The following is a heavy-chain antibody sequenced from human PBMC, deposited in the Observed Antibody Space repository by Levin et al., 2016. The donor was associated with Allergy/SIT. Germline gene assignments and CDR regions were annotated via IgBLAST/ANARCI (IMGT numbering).Heavy chain of an antibody. CDR3: ASMPGIAAAGNRVSYYGMDV. V-gene: IGHV1-69*13. Sequence: SVKVSCKASGGTFSSYAISWVRQAPGQGLEWMGGIIPIFGTANYAQKFQGRVTITADESTSTAYMELSSLRSEDTAVYYCASMPGIAAAGNRVSYYGMDVWGQGTTVTVSS. D-gene: IGHD6-13*01. CDR2: IIPIFGTA. CDR1: GGTFSSYA. J-gene: IGHJ6*02.